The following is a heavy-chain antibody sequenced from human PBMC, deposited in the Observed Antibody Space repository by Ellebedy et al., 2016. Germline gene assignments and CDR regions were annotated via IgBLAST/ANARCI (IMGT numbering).Heavy chain of an antibody. CDR1: GFTLSAFA. CDR2: INDVSSHI. V-gene: IGHV3-21*01. D-gene: IGHD3-9*01. CDR3: TRDPRPYLRYGNFDC. J-gene: IGHJ4*02. Sequence: GGSLRLSCAPSGFTLSAFAMSWVRQAPGKGLEWVSSINDVSSHIYYADSVRGRFTISRDNAKNSLFLHMNNLRPDDTAVYYCTRDPRPYLRYGNFDCWGQGTLVIVSS.